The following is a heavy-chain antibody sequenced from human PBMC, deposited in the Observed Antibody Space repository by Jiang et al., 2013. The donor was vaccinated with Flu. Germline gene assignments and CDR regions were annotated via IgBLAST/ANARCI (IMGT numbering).Heavy chain of an antibody. D-gene: IGHD3-22*01. Sequence: SQTLSLTCAISGDSVSTNSAAWNWIRQSPSRGLECLGRTYYRSKWYNDYAVSVKGRITISPDTSKNQFSLQLNSVTPEDTAVYYCARYYDSTGGHFDYWGQGILVTVSS. CDR1: GDSVSTNSAA. V-gene: IGHV6-1*01. J-gene: IGHJ4*02. CDR3: ARYYDSTGGHFDY. CDR2: TYYRSKWYN.